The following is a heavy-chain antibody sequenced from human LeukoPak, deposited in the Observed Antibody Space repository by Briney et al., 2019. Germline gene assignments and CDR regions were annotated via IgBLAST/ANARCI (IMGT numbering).Heavy chain of an antibody. CDR2: ISGSGGST. CDR3: AKGNWRYFDY. CDR1: GFTVSSNY. Sequence: GGSLRLSCAASGFTVSSNYVSWVRQAPGKGLEWVSAISGSGGSTYYADSVKGRFTISRDNSKNTLYLQMNSLGADDTAVYYCAKGNWRYFDYWGQGTLVTASS. V-gene: IGHV3-23*01. J-gene: IGHJ4*02. D-gene: IGHD1-1*01.